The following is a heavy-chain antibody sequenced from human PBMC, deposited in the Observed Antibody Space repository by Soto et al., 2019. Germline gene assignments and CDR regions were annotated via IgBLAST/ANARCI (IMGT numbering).Heavy chain of an antibody. V-gene: IGHV4-39*02. CDR1: GGSISGSSNYY. CDR3: ARDKITGLFDY. D-gene: IGHD2-8*02. CDR2: VYYSGNT. Sequence: SETLSLTCSVSGGSISGSSNYYWAWIRQPPGKGLEWIGSVYYSGNTYYGPSLKSRVTLSVDTSKNQFSLKVNSVTAADTAVYYCARDKITGLFDYWGQGTLVTVSS. J-gene: IGHJ4*02.